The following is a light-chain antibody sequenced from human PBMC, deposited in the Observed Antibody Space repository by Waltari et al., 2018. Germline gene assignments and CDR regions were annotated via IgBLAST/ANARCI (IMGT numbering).Light chain of an antibody. CDR2: GAS. V-gene: IGKV3-20*01. J-gene: IGKJ1*01. CDR3: QQYGSSPRT. Sequence: EIVLTQSPGPLSLSPGERATLSCRASQSVSSSDLAWYQQKPGQAPRLRIYGASSRATGVPDRFSGSVSGTDVTLTISRLEPEDFAVYYCQQYGSSPRTFGQGTKVEIK. CDR1: QSVSSSD.